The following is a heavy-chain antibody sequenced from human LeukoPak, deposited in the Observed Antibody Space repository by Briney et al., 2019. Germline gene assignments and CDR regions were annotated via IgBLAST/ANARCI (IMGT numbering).Heavy chain of an antibody. CDR1: GYTFTDYY. V-gene: IGHV1-2*04. J-gene: IGHJ1*01. CDR2: INPKSGDT. D-gene: IGHD6-13*01. CDR3: ARGSPVAAAGTAYFHH. Sequence: ASVKVSGKASGYTFTDYYMHWVRQAPGQGLEWMGWINPKSGDTKYAQESQGWVTMTRDTSISTAYIELSRSRSDDTAMYYCARGSPVAAAGTAYFHHWGQGTLVTVSS.